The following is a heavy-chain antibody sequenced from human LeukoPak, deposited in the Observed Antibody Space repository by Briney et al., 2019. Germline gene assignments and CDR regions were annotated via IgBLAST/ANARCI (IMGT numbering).Heavy chain of an antibody. CDR3: AKVYAVGSIDF. D-gene: IGHD3-16*01. CDR1: GFTFSSFA. J-gene: IGHJ4*02. V-gene: IGHV3-23*01. CDR2: VSTSGVGT. Sequence: GGSLRLSCAASGFTFSSFAMSWIRQAPGKGLEWVSSVSTSGVGTYYADSVRGRFTISRDNSKNTVFLQMNSLRAEDSAVYYCAKVYAVGSIDFWGQGTRVTVSS.